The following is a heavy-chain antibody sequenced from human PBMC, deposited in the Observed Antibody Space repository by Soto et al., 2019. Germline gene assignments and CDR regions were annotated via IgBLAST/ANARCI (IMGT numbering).Heavy chain of an antibody. Sequence: QVHLVQSGAEVKNPGASVRVSCKASGITYCTDAIHWVRQAPGQGLEWMGWINAGEGYTRYSQDFQGRVTLTTVTSASTTYMDLSKLTFEDTRVYYCARAISGYVTWGQGTQVTVSS. CDR2: INAGEGYT. D-gene: IGHD6-25*01. J-gene: IGHJ5*02. V-gene: IGHV1-3*01. CDR3: ARAISGYVT. CDR1: GITYCTDA.